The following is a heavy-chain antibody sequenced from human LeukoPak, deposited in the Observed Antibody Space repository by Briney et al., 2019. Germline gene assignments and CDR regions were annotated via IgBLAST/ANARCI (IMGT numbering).Heavy chain of an antibody. CDR2: ISSSGSYI. V-gene: IGHV3-21*01. Sequence: PGGSLRLSCVASGFTFSSNSMNWVRQAPGRGLEWVASISSSGSYIYYPDSVKGRFTVARANAKNSVYLKMNSLRADAPALYYCARDVARTISCYTDWGQGTLVTVSS. CDR3: ARDVARTISCYTD. CDR1: GFTFSSNS. J-gene: IGHJ4*02. D-gene: IGHD2-2*02.